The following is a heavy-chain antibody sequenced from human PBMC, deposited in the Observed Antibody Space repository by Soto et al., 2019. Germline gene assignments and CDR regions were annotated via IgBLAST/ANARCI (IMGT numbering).Heavy chain of an antibody. V-gene: IGHV3-23*01. D-gene: IGHD3-10*01. J-gene: IGHJ3*02. CDR3: AKDPLWFGESGAFDM. Sequence: PGGSLRLSCAASGFTFSSYGMSWVRQAPGKGLEWVSAISGSGGSTYYADSVKGRFTISRDNSKNTLYLQMNSLRAEDTAVYYCAKDPLWFGESGAFDMWGQGTMVTV. CDR2: ISGSGGST. CDR1: GFTFSSYG.